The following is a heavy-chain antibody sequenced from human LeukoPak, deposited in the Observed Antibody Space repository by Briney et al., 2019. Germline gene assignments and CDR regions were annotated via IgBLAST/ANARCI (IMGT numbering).Heavy chain of an antibody. CDR1: GGSFSGYY. CDR2: INHSGST. CDR3: ARDRIAAAVYYYYYYMDV. V-gene: IGHV4-34*01. D-gene: IGHD6-13*01. Sequence: SETLSLTCAVYGGSFSGYYWSWIRQPPGKGLEWIGEINHSGSTNYNPSLKSRVTISVDTSKNQFSLKLSSVTAADTAVYYCARDRIAAAVYYYYYYMDVWGKGTTVTVSS. J-gene: IGHJ6*03.